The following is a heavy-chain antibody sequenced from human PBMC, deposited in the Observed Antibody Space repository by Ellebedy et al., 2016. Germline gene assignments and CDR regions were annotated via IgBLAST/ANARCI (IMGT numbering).Heavy chain of an antibody. Sequence: GGSLRLSCAASGFTFSTYAMHWVRQAPGKGLEWVAVISYDGTNKYYANSVKGRFTISRDNSKNTLYLQMNSLRAEETAVYYCARDSYGMDVWGQGTTVTVSS. CDR2: ISYDGTNK. V-gene: IGHV3-30*04. CDR1: GFTFSTYA. J-gene: IGHJ6*02. CDR3: ARDSYGMDV.